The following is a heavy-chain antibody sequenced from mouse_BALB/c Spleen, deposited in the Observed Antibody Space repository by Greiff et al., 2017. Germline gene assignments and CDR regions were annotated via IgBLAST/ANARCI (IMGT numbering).Heavy chain of an antibody. Sequence: VQRVESGAELVRPGSSVKISCKASGYAFSSYWMNWVKQRPGQGLEWIGQIYPGDGDTNYNGKFKGKATLTADKSSSTAYMQLSSLTSEDSAVYFCAREGYEGFAYWGQGTLVTVSA. D-gene: IGHD2-3*01. CDR2: IYPGDGDT. CDR3: AREGYEGFAY. J-gene: IGHJ3*01. V-gene: IGHV1-80*01. CDR1: GYAFSSYW.